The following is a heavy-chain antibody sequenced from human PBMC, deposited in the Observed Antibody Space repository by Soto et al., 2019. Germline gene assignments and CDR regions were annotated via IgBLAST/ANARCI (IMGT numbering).Heavy chain of an antibody. CDR1: GFTFDAYA. J-gene: IGHJ2*01. CDR3: VKDMGDGVLDWYFDL. Sequence: EVQLVESGGGLVQPGRSLRLSCTASGFTFDAYAMHWVRQAPGKGLEWVSGISWNSGSIGYADSVKGRFTISRDNAKNSRYLQMNSLRAEDTALYYCVKDMGDGVLDWYFDLWGRGTLVTVSS. CDR2: ISWNSGSI. D-gene: IGHD3-16*01. V-gene: IGHV3-9*01.